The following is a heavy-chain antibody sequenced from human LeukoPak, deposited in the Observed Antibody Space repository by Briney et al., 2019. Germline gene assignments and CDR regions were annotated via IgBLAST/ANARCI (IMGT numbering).Heavy chain of an antibody. CDR2: ISYDGSNK. CDR3: ARDYDILTGYPRGGFDY. D-gene: IGHD3-9*01. V-gene: IGHV3-30-3*01. J-gene: IGHJ4*02. CDR1: GFTFSSYA. Sequence: PGGSLRLSCAASGFTFSSYAMHWVRQAPGKGLEWVAVISYDGSNKYYADSVKGRFTISRDNSKNTLYLQMNSLRAEDTAVYYCARDYDILTGYPRGGFDYWGQGTLVTVSS.